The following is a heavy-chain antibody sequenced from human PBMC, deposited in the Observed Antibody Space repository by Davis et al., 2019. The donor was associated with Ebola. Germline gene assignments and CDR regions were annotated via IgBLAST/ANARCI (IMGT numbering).Heavy chain of an antibody. D-gene: IGHD3-22*01. CDR2: IYHSGDT. CDR1: GGSISSVDYY. CDR3: ARERNHYDSSGYFRSFDA. Sequence: MPSETLSLTCTVSGGSISSVDYYWSWIRQPPGKGLEWIGYIYHSGDTDYNPSLKSPVTISIDTSKNQFSLKLSSVTAADTAVYYCARERNHYDSSGYFRSFDAWGQGTLVTVSS. V-gene: IGHV4-30-4*01. J-gene: IGHJ4*02.